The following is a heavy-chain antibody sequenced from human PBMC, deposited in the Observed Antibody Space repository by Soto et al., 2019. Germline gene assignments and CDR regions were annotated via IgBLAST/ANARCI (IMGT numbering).Heavy chain of an antibody. Sequence: EVQLVESGGGLVKPGGSLRLSCAASGFTFSNAWMSWVRQAPGKGLEWVGRIKSKTDGGTTDYAAPVKGRFPISRDDSKNTLYLQMNSLKTEDTAVYYCTTDRIMITFGGVIGHDYWGQGTLVIVSS. V-gene: IGHV3-15*01. D-gene: IGHD3-16*02. CDR2: IKSKTDGGTT. CDR3: TTDRIMITFGGVIGHDY. CDR1: GFTFSNAW. J-gene: IGHJ4*02.